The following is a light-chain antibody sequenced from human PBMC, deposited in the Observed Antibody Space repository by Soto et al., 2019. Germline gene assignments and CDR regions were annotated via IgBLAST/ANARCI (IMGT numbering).Light chain of an antibody. CDR3: ASWDDSLDVFV. Sequence: QSVLTQPPSASGTPGQRVTISCSGSSSSIGANRVSWCQQVPRTAPKLLIYGDDRRPSGVPDRFSGSKSGTSASLAISGLQSEDEADYYCASWDDSLDVFVFGTGTKATVL. J-gene: IGLJ1*01. CDR1: SSSIGANR. V-gene: IGLV1-44*01. CDR2: GDD.